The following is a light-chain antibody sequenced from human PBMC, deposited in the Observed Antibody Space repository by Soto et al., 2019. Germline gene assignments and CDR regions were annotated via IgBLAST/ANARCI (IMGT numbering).Light chain of an antibody. V-gene: IGKV1-39*01. CDR2: AAS. CDR3: QQTYSALWT. Sequence: DIQMTQSPSSLSASVGDRVTISCRASQTITTYLNWYQQKPGKAPKLLIYAASSLHSGVPSRFIGSGSGTDFNLTISSLQPEDFAAYYCQQTYSALWTFGQGTKLEIK. J-gene: IGKJ1*01. CDR1: QTITTY.